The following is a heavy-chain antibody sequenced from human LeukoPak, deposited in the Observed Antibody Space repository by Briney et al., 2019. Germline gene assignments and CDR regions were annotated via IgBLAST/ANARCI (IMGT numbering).Heavy chain of an antibody. Sequence: PGGSLRLSCAASGFIVSNYYMSWVRQAPGKGLEWVSVIYSGGSTYYADSVKGRFTISRDKSKNTVYLQMNSLRFEDTAMYYCARNWFDPWGQGTLVTVSS. CDR1: GFIVSNYY. V-gene: IGHV3-53*05. CDR3: ARNWFDP. J-gene: IGHJ5*02. CDR2: IYSGGST.